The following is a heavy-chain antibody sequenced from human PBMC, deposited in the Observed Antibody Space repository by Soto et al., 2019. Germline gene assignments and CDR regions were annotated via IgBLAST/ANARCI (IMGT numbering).Heavy chain of an antibody. V-gene: IGHV1-18*01. D-gene: IGHD2-15*01. J-gene: IGHJ4*02. Sequence: QVQLVQSGAEVKKPGASVKVSCKASGYTFTSYGISWVRQAPGQGLEWMGWISAYNGNTNYAQKLQGRVTMTTDTSTSTAYTELRSLRSDDTAVYYCARDRYCSGGSCYHFDYWGQGTLVTVSS. CDR1: GYTFTSYG. CDR2: ISAYNGNT. CDR3: ARDRYCSGGSCYHFDY.